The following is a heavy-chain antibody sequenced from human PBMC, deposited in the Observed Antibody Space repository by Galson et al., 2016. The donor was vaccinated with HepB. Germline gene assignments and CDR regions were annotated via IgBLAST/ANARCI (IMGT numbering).Heavy chain of an antibody. J-gene: IGHJ4*01. CDR2: IRGTGVTT. Sequence: SLRLSCAASGFTFSDYAMSWVRQAPGKGLQWVSTIRGTGVTTHYADSVKGRCTISRDNSKNTLYLQMSSQRAEDTAMYYCAKTTPYYDVLTGFFVYYSDYWGHGTLVTVSS. CDR1: GFTFSDYA. D-gene: IGHD3-9*01. V-gene: IGHV3-23*01. CDR3: AKTTPYYDVLTGFFVYYSDY.